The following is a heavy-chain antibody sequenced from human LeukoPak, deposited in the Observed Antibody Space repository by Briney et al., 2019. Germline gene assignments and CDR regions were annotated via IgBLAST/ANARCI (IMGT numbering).Heavy chain of an antibody. J-gene: IGHJ4*02. Sequence: GGTLRLSCAAPGFTFSSYAMSWVRQAPGKGLEWVSGFSVSDKTTYYANSVKGRFTISRDNSKNTLYLQINSLRAEDTAVYYCAKGPIVVMTDWGQGTLVTVSS. V-gene: IGHV3-23*01. D-gene: IGHD3-22*01. CDR1: GFTFSSYA. CDR2: FSVSDKTT. CDR3: AKGPIVVMTD.